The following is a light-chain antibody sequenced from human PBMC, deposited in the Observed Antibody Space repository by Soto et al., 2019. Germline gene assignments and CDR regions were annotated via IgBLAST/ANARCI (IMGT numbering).Light chain of an antibody. Sequence: LTQPPSASGSPGQSVTISCTGTSSDIGGYNYVSWYQQHPGKAPKLLIYEVSNRPSGVPDRFSGSKSGNTASLTVSGLQTEDEAYYYCSSYAGNNKRYVFGTGTKVTVL. J-gene: IGLJ1*01. CDR2: EVS. CDR3: SSYAGNNKRYV. V-gene: IGLV2-8*01. CDR1: SSDIGGYNY.